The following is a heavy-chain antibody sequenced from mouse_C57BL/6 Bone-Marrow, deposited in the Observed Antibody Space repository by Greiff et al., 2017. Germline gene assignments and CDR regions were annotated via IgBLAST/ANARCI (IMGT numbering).Heavy chain of an antibody. D-gene: IGHD2-4*01. CDR2: IDPSDSYT. CDR3: ARGRLRRPFAY. Sequence: QVQLQQPGAELVMPGASVKLSCKASGYTFTSYWMHWVKQRPGQGLEWIGEIDPSDSYTNYNQQFKGKSTLTVDKSSSTAYMQLSSLTSEDSAVYYCARGRLRRPFAYWGQGTLVTVSA. CDR1: GYTFTSYW. J-gene: IGHJ3*01. V-gene: IGHV1-69*01.